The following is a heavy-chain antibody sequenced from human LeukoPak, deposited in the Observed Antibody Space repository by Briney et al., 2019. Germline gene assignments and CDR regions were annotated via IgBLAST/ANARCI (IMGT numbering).Heavy chain of an antibody. CDR2: IYHSGST. D-gene: IGHD3-22*01. Sequence: PSGTLSLTCAVSGGSISSSNWWSWVRQPPGKGLEWIGEIYHSGSTNYNPSLKSRVTISVDKSKNQFSLKLSSVTAADTAVYYCATAPGGYYDSSTGLWFDPWGQGTLVTVSS. J-gene: IGHJ5*02. CDR3: ATAPGGYYDSSTGLWFDP. CDR1: GGSISSSNW. V-gene: IGHV4-4*02.